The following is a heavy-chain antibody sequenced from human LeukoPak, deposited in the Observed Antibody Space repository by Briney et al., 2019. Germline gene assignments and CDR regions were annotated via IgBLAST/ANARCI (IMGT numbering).Heavy chain of an antibody. Sequence: GGSLRLSCAASGFTFSNYWMTWVRQAPGKGLEWVGFIRTETYGGTAEFAASVKGRFSISREDSKNIAYLQMNSLKTEDTAVYYCARRSRRGCSTTSCYPDYWGQGTLVIVSS. CDR2: IRTETYGGTA. CDR3: ARRSRRGCSTTSCYPDY. D-gene: IGHD2-2*01. CDR1: GFTFSNYW. J-gene: IGHJ4*02. V-gene: IGHV3-49*04.